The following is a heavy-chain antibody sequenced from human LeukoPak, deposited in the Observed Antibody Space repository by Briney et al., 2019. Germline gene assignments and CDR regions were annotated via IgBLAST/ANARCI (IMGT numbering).Heavy chain of an antibody. CDR3: ARHRNIPGIAAAGGDY. D-gene: IGHD6-13*01. J-gene: IGHJ4*02. Sequence: PSETLSLTCAVYGGSFSGYYWSWIRQPPGKGLEWIGEINHSGSTNYNPSLKSRVTISVDTSKNQFSLKLSSVTAADTAVYYCARHRNIPGIAAAGGDYWGQGTLVTVSS. CDR2: INHSGST. V-gene: IGHV4-34*01. CDR1: GGSFSGYY.